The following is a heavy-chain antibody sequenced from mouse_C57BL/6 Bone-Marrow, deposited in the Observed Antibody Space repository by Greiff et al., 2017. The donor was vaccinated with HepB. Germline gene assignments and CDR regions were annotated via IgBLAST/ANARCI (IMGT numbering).Heavy chain of an antibody. D-gene: IGHD2-4*01. Sequence: VQLQQSGPELVKPGASVKISCKASGYTFTDYYINWVKQRPGQGLEWIGWIFPGSGSTYYNEKFKGKATLTVDKSSSTAYMLLSSLTSEDSAVYFCASEDYYDYDGAWFAYWGQGTLVTVSA. CDR1: GYTFTDYY. V-gene: IGHV1-75*01. J-gene: IGHJ3*01. CDR3: ASEDYYDYDGAWFAY. CDR2: IFPGSGST.